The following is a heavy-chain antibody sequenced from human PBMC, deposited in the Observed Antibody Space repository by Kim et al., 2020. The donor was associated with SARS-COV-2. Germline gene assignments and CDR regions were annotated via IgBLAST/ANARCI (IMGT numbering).Heavy chain of an antibody. V-gene: IGHV3-9*01. J-gene: IGHJ6*03. CDR3: AASYDFWSGLMDV. Sequence: GYEEPGKGRFTISRDNAKNSLYLQMNSLGAEDTALYYCAASYDFWSGLMDVWGKGTTVTVSS. D-gene: IGHD3-3*01.